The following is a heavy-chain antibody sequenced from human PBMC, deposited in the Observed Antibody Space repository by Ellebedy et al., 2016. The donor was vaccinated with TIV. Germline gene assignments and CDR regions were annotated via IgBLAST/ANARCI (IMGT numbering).Heavy chain of an antibody. CDR2: IYYTGST. CDR1: GRSIRSSSYH. Sequence: MPSETLSLTCTVSGRSIRSSSYHWGWLRQPPGKGLAWIGRIYYTGSTYYSPSLKSRVTLSVDLSKNHFSLKLNSVTAADSAVYFCSRILPGYSCEIDHWGQGTLVTVSS. D-gene: IGHD6-13*01. CDR3: SRILPGYSCEIDH. V-gene: IGHV4-39*02. J-gene: IGHJ4*02.